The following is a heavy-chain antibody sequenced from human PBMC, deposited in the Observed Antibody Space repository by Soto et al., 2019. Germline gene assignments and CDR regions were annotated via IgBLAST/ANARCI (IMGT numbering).Heavy chain of an antibody. J-gene: IGHJ5*02. CDR2: IYHSGST. CDR3: ASSPIGYCSGGSCYSPYWFDP. Sequence: PSETLSLTCAVSGGSISSGGYSWSWIRQPPGKGLEWIGYIYHSGSTYYNPSLKSRVTISVDRSKNQFSLKLSSVTAADTAVYYCASSPIGYCSGGSCYSPYWFDPWGQGTLVTVSS. CDR1: GGSISSGGYS. V-gene: IGHV4-30-2*02. D-gene: IGHD2-15*01.